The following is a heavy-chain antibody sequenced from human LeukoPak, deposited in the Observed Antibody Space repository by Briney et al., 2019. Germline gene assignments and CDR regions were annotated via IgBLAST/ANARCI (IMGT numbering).Heavy chain of an antibody. V-gene: IGHV4-34*01. Sequence: SETLSLTCTVYGGSFSDYYWSWIRQPPGKGLEWIGEINHSGSTNYNPSLKSRVTISVDTSKNQFSLKLSSVTAADTAVYYCARGRKITMIVVVDYWYFDLWGRGTLVTVSS. D-gene: IGHD3-22*01. CDR2: INHSGST. J-gene: IGHJ2*01. CDR1: GGSFSDYY. CDR3: ARGRKITMIVVVDYWYFDL.